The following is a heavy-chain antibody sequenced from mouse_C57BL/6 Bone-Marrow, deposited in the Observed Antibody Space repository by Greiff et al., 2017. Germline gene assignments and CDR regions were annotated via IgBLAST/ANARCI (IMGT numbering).Heavy chain of an antibody. CDR3: ARAWGGYFYV. J-gene: IGHJ1*03. CDR1: GFTFSSSA. CDR2: ISDGGSYT. V-gene: IGHV5-4*03. D-gene: IGHD4-1*01. Sequence: DVKLVESGGGLVKPGGSLKLSCAASGFTFSSSAMSWVRQTPDKRLAWVATISDGGSYTYSPDNVQGRFPISRDKAKNNLYLQMSLLKSEDTAMYYCARAWGGYFYVWGTGTTVTVAS.